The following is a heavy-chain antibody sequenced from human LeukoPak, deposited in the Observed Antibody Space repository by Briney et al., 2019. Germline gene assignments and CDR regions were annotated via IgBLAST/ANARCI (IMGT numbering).Heavy chain of an antibody. CDR2: IYHSGST. Sequence: SETLSLTCAVSGGSISSGGYSWSWIRQPPGKGLEWIGYIYHSGSTYYSPSLKRRVTISVDRSKNQFSLKLSSVTAADTAVYYCARGAGYSSSWYDYWGQGTLVTVSS. D-gene: IGHD6-13*01. CDR3: ARGAGYSSSWYDY. J-gene: IGHJ4*02. CDR1: GGSISSGGYS. V-gene: IGHV4-30-2*01.